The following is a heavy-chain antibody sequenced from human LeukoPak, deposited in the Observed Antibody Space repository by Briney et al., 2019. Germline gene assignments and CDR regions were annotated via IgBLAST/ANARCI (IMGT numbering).Heavy chain of an antibody. V-gene: IGHV1-2*04. J-gene: IGHJ3*02. CDR2: INPNSGGT. D-gene: IGHD3-22*01. CDR3: AREGDYYDSSGSDAFDI. CDR1: GYTFTGYY. Sequence: GASVKVSCKASGYTFTGYYMHWVRQAPGQGLEWMGWINPNSGGTNYAQKFQGWVTMTRDTSISTAYMELSRLRSDDTAVYYCAREGDYYDSSGSDAFDIWGQGTMVTVSS.